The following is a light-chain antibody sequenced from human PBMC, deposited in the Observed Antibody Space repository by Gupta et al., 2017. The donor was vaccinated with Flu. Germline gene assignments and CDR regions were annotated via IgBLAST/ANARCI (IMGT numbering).Light chain of an antibody. Sequence: DIQMTQSPSSLSASVGDRVTITCRASQSISSYLNWYQQKPGKAPKLLIYAASSLQSGVPSRCSGSGSGTDFTLTGSSLQPEDFATYYCQQSYSTPVTFGPGTKVDIK. V-gene: IGKV1-39*01. CDR1: QSISSY. J-gene: IGKJ3*01. CDR2: AAS. CDR3: QQSYSTPVT.